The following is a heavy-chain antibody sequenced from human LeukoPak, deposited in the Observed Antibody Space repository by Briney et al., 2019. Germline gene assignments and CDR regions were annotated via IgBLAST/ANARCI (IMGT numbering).Heavy chain of an antibody. Sequence: GGSLRLSCADSGFTFSSYSMHWVPHAPGKGLEGVSSISSSSSYIYYADSVQGRFTISRDNAKNSLYLQMNSLRAGDAAVYYCGRDRGDGYTRGGFDYWGQGTLVTVSS. V-gene: IGHV3-21*01. CDR1: GFTFSSYS. CDR2: ISSSSSYI. D-gene: IGHD5-24*01. CDR3: GRDRGDGYTRGGFDY. J-gene: IGHJ4*02.